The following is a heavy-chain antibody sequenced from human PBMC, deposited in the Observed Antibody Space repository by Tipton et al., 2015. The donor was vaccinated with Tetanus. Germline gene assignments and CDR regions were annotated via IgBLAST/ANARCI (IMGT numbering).Heavy chain of an antibody. Sequence: SLRLSCAASGFTLRTYSMNRVRQAPGKGLEWVSVLYADVDVAYYADSVRGRFIISRDKSENTLYLQMNSLRAEDTATYYCAKDSRHTGYDADLWGQGTLVAVSS. D-gene: IGHD5-12*01. CDR2: LYADVDVA. CDR1: GFTLRTYS. CDR3: AKDSRHTGYDADL. V-gene: IGHV3-23*03. J-gene: IGHJ5*02.